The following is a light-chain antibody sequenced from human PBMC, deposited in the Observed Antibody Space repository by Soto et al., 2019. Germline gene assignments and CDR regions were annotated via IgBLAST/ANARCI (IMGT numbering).Light chain of an antibody. CDR1: QNVGSTC. V-gene: IGKV3-20*01. CDR3: RQCDVSPWT. CDR2: DTS. Sequence: FVLTQSPVTLSLSPGEGATLSCRASQNVGSTCLAWYQQKPGQAPRLLIYDTSNRATGIPARFSGSGSGTDFTLTISGLGPEDFAVYYCRQCDVSPWTFGQGTKVEI. J-gene: IGKJ1*01.